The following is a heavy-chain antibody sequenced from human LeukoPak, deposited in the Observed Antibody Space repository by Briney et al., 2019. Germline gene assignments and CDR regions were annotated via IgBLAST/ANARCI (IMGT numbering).Heavy chain of an antibody. CDR2: ISSSSSYI. J-gene: IGHJ4*02. CDR1: GFTFSSYG. V-gene: IGHV3-21*01. D-gene: IGHD3-10*02. CDR3: ARGTMFPYYFDY. Sequence: GGSLRLSCAASGFTFSSYGMHWVRQAPGKGLEWVSFISSSSSYIYYADSVKGRFTISRDNAKNSLYLQMNSLRAEDTAVYYCARGTMFPYYFDYWGQGTLVTVSS.